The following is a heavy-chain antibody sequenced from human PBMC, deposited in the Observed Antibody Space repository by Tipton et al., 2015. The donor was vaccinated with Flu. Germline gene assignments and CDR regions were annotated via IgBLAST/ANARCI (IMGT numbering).Heavy chain of an antibody. CDR2: IYYSGST. Sequence: TLSLTCTVSGGSISSGGYYWSWIRQHPGKGLEWIGYIYYSGSTYYNPSLKSRVTISVDTSKNQFSLKLSSVTAEDTAVYYCASQTVSSRWSYHFFGSDVWGQGTTVTVSS. CDR1: GGSISSGGYY. V-gene: IGHV4-31*03. CDR3: ASQTVSSRWSYHFFGSDV. J-gene: IGHJ6*02. D-gene: IGHD6-13*01.